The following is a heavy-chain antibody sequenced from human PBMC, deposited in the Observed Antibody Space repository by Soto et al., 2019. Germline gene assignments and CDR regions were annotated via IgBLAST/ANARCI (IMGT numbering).Heavy chain of an antibody. CDR3: AKDGYSSGGCPDY. D-gene: IGHD6-19*01. V-gene: IGHV3-23*01. CDR2: TSGIGDNT. CDR1: GFTFTTNA. Sequence: EVQLLESGGGLVQPGGSLRLSCAASGFTFTTNAMTWVRQAPGKGLEWVSAITSGIGDNTYYADSVKGRFTIPRDNSKSPQYPQMNSLRAEDSAVYYCAKDGYSSGGCPDYRGQGTLGSRSS. J-gene: IGHJ4*02.